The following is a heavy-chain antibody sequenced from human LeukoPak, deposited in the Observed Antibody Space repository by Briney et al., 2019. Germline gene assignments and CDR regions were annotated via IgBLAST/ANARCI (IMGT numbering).Heavy chain of an antibody. CDR1: GFTFSSYS. Sequence: GGSLRLSCAASGFTFSSYSMNWVRQAPGKGLEWVSSISSSSSYIYYADSVKGRFTISRDNAKNSLYLQMNSLRAEDTAVYYCAREYSGSLPGAFDIWGQGTMVIVSS. J-gene: IGHJ3*02. CDR2: ISSSSSYI. V-gene: IGHV3-21*01. CDR3: AREYSGSLPGAFDI. D-gene: IGHD1-26*01.